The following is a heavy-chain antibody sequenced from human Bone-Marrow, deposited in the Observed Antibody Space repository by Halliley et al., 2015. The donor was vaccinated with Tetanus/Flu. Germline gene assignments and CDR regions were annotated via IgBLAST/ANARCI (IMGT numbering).Heavy chain of an antibody. V-gene: IGHV4-31*11. D-gene: IGHD3-10*01. J-gene: IGHJ4*02. CDR3: ARGHSYGSGSYYAQD. CDR2: IYYSGTT. Sequence: TLSLTCAVSGFSIGSGGYYWSWIRQHPGKGLEWIGYIYYSGTTYYNPSLKSRVTMSVDTSKNQLSLKLTSVTAADTAVFYCARGHSYGSGSYYAQDWGQGTLVTVSS. CDR1: GFSIGSGGYY.